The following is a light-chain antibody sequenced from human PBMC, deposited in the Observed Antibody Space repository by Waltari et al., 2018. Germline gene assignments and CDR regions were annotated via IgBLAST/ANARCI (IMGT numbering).Light chain of an antibody. J-gene: IGLJ2*01. Sequence: SSELTQDPAVSVAFGQTVRITCQGDSLRRYYASWYQQKPGQAPVLVIYGKNNRPSGIPDRISGSTSGNTASLTISGAQAEDEADYYCNSRDSSGNHVLFGGGTKLTVL. CDR2: GKN. V-gene: IGLV3-19*01. CDR1: SLRRYY. CDR3: NSRDSSGNHVL.